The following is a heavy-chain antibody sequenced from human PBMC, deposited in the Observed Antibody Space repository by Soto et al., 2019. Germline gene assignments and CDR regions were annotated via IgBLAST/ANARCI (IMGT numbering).Heavy chain of an antibody. CDR3: ARAYGAAMPNDAFDI. CDR1: GGTFSSYA. D-gene: IGHD2-2*01. V-gene: IGHV1-69*06. Sequence: ASVKVSCKASGGTFSSYAISWVRQAPGQGLEWMGGVIPIFGTANYAQKFQGRVTITADKSTSTAYMELSSLRSEDTAVYYCARAYGAAMPNDAFDIWGQGTMVTVSS. CDR2: VIPIFGTA. J-gene: IGHJ3*02.